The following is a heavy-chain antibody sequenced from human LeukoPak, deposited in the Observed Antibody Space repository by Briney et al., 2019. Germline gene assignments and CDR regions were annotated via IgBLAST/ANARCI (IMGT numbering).Heavy chain of an antibody. CDR1: GGSISSSNW. J-gene: IGHJ5*02. D-gene: IGHD3-3*01. CDR2: IYHSGST. V-gene: IGHV4-4*02. CDR3: ARGQYYDFWSGYRRTHNWFDP. Sequence: PSGTLSLTCAVSGGSISSSNWWSWVRQPPGKGLEWIGEIYHSGSTNYNPSLKSRVTISVDKSKNQFSLKLSSVTAADTAVYYCARGQYYDFWSGYRRTHNWFDPWGQGTLVTVSS.